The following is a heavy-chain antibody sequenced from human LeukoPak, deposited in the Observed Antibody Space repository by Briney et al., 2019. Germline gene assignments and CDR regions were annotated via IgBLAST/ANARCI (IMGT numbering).Heavy chain of an antibody. Sequence: GGSLRLSCAASGFAFNDYWMSWVRRAPGKGLEWVANIKEDGSEKYYVDSVKGRFTISRDNAKNSLYLQMNSLRAEDTAVFYCARAVFSGSYYYYSYMDVWGKGTTVTVFS. D-gene: IGHD1-26*01. V-gene: IGHV3-7*01. CDR2: IKEDGSEK. CDR3: ARAVFSGSYYYYSYMDV. CDR1: GFAFNDYW. J-gene: IGHJ6*03.